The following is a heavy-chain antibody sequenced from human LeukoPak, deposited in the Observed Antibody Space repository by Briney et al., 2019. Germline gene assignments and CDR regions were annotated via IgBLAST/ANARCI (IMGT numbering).Heavy chain of an antibody. D-gene: IGHD6-19*01. V-gene: IGHV3-9*03. J-gene: IGHJ6*03. CDR1: EFSIDDFA. CDR3: ARGRGSDYYHYYYMDV. Sequence: GGSLRLSCAGSEFSIDDFAMHWVRQAPGKGLEWVSRINWNSGSVAYADSVKGRFTISRENAKNSLYLQMNSLRAEDMGLYYCARGRGSDYYHYYYMDVWGKGTTVTVSS. CDR2: INWNSGSV.